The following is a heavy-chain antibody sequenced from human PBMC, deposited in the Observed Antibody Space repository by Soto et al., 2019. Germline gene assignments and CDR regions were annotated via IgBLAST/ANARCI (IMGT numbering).Heavy chain of an antibody. CDR3: ARDGGNSAFDI. J-gene: IGHJ3*02. CDR2: ISGSGENT. Sequence: EVQLLESGGGLVQPGGSLRLSCAASGFTFSSYGMTWVRQAPGEGLEWVSGISGSGENTHYADAVKGRFTTSRDNSKNTVYLQMNSLRAADTAVYYCARDGGNSAFDIWGQGAMVTVSS. CDR1: GFTFSSYG. D-gene: IGHD3-3*01. V-gene: IGHV3-23*01.